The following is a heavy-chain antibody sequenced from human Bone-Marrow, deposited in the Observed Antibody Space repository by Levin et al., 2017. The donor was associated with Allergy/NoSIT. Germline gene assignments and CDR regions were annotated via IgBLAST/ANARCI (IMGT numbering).Heavy chain of an antibody. Sequence: SETLSLTCTVSGGSISSYYWSWIRQPPGKGLEWIGYIYYSGSTNYNPSLKSRVTISVDTSKNQFSLKLSSVTAADTAVYYCASHDYGGYFDLWGRGTLVTVSS. CDR1: GGSISSYY. CDR2: IYYSGST. D-gene: IGHD4-17*01. V-gene: IGHV4-59*08. CDR3: ASHDYGGYFDL. J-gene: IGHJ2*01.